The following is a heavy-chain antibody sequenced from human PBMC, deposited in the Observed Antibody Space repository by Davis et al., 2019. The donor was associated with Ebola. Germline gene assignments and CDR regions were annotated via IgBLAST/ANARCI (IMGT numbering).Heavy chain of an antibody. CDR1: GFTFSSYA. J-gene: IGHJ4*02. V-gene: IGHV3-21*01. CDR3: ARDMRLEGAVDY. D-gene: IGHD1-26*01. CDR2: ISSSSSYI. Sequence: GESLKISCAASGFTFSSYAMSWVRQAPGKGLEWVSSISSSSSYIYYADSVKGRFTISRDNAKNSLYLQMNSLRAEDTAVYYCARDMRLEGAVDYWGQGTLVTVSS.